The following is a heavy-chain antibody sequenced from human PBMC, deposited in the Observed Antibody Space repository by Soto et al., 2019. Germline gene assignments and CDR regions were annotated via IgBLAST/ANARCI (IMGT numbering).Heavy chain of an antibody. CDR2: IKEDGSEK. CDR1: GFTFSVHW. V-gene: IGHV3-7*01. Sequence: EVQLVESGGGLVQPGGSPRLSCAASGFTFSVHWMSWVRQAPGKGLEWVARIKEDGSEKQYVDSVKGRFTISRDNAENSLYLQMNYVRAEDTAVYYCMTDFQAFWGQGTLVTVSS. J-gene: IGHJ4*02. CDR3: MTDFQAF.